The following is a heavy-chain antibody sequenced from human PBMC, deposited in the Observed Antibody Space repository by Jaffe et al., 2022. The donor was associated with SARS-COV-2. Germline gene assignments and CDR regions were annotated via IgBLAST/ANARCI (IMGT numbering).Heavy chain of an antibody. D-gene: IGHD6-13*01. CDR1: GFTFSSYA. V-gene: IGHV3-30*04. CDR3: ARDRVSWVAFDI. CDR2: ISYDGSNK. Sequence: QVQLVESGGGVVQPGRSLRLSCAASGFTFSSYAMHWVRQAPGKGLEWVAVISYDGSNKYYADSVKGRFTISRDNSKNTLYLQMNSLRAEDTAVYYCARDRVSWVAFDIWGQGTMVTVSS. J-gene: IGHJ3*02.